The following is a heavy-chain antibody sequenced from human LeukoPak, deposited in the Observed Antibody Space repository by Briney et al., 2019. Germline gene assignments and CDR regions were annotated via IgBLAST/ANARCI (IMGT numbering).Heavy chain of an antibody. Sequence: MPGGSLRLSCAASGFPFSGYSMNWVRQAPGKGLEWVSSISSSSSYIYYADSVKGRFTISRVNAKNSLYLQVNSVRAEDTAVYYCARGWGGDGVFDYWGQGTLVTVSS. CDR1: GFPFSGYS. CDR3: ARGWGGDGVFDY. CDR2: ISSSSSYI. V-gene: IGHV3-21*01. D-gene: IGHD3-16*01. J-gene: IGHJ4*02.